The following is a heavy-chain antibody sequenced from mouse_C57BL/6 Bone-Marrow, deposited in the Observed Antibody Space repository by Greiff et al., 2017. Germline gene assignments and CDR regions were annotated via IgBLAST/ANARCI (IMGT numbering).Heavy chain of an antibody. CDR1: GYTFTGYY. CDR3: AREDYYGSSYGYFDY. Sequence: EVKLLESGPVLVKPGASVKMSCKASGYTFTGYYMNWVKQSHGKSLEWIGVINPSNGGTSYNQKFKGKATLTVDKSSSTAYMELNSLTSEDSAVYYCAREDYYGSSYGYFDYWGQGTTLTVSS. CDR2: INPSNGGT. D-gene: IGHD1-1*01. V-gene: IGHV1-19*01. J-gene: IGHJ2*01.